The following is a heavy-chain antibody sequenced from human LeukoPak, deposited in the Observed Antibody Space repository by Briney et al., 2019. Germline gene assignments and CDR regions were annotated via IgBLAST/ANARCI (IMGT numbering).Heavy chain of an antibody. V-gene: IGHV1-46*01. CDR2: INPSGGST. CDR1: GYTFTSYY. D-gene: IGHD1-26*01. CDR3: ARDDGSATLGFDS. J-gene: IGHJ4*02. Sequence: ASVKVSCKASGYTFTSYYMHWVRQAPGQGLEWMGIINPSGGSTSYAQKFQGRVTMTRDMSTSTVYMELSSLRSEDTAVYYCARDDGSATLGFDSWGQGTLVTVSS.